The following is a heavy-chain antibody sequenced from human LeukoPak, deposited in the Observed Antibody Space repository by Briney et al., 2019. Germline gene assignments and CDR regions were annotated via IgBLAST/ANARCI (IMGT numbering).Heavy chain of an antibody. D-gene: IGHD2/OR15-2a*01. CDR3: ARDNKAVGQSLDY. CDR1: GGSISSYC. J-gene: IGHJ4*02. Sequence: KPSETLSLTCTVSGGSISSYCWSWIRQPPGKGLEWIGYIYYSGSTNYNPSLKSRVTISVDTSENQFSLKLSSVTAADTAVYYCARDNKAVGQSLDYWGQGTLVTVSS. V-gene: IGHV4-59*01. CDR2: IYYSGST.